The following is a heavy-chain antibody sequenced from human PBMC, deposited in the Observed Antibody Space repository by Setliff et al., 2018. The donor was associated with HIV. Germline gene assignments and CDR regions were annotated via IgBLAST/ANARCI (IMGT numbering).Heavy chain of an antibody. CDR1: GDSVNSYNYY. V-gene: IGHV4-31*03. Sequence: TLSLTCKVSGDSVNSYNYYWSWIRQHPGKGLEWIGYIYYSGSSYYNTSVRSRVIMSLDTSENHFSLKLSSVTAADTAVYYCVRNSFDYVEEEWGQGTQVTVSS. CDR2: IYYSGSS. D-gene: IGHD3-9*01. CDR3: VRNSFDYVEEE. J-gene: IGHJ4*02.